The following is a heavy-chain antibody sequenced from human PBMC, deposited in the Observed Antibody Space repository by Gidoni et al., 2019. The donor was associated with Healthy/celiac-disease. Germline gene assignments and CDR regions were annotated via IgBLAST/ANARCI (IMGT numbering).Heavy chain of an antibody. J-gene: IGHJ3*02. CDR2: IYTSGST. V-gene: IGHV4-61*02. Sequence: QVQLQESGPGLVKPSQTLSLTCTVSGGSISSGSSYWRWFRQPAGKGLEWIGRIYTSGSTNYNPSLKSRVTISVDTSKNQFSLKLSSVTAADTAVYYCARDIVATIYAFDIWGQGTMVTVSS. D-gene: IGHD5-12*01. CDR3: ARDIVATIYAFDI. CDR1: GGSISSGSSY.